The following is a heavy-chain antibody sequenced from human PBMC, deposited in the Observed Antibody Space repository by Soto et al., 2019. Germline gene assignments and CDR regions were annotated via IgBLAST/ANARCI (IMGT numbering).Heavy chain of an antibody. CDR1: GGTFSSYA. Sequence: QVQLVQSGAEVKKPGSSVKVSCKASGGTFSSYAISWVRQAPGQGLEWMGGIIPIFGTANYAQKFQGRVTITADESTSTAYMELSSLRSEDTAVYYCASPAKYCYDSSGYYHRSNYYYGMDVWGQGTTVTVSS. CDR2: IIPIFGTA. V-gene: IGHV1-69*01. J-gene: IGHJ6*02. D-gene: IGHD3-22*01. CDR3: ASPAKYCYDSSGYYHRSNYYYGMDV.